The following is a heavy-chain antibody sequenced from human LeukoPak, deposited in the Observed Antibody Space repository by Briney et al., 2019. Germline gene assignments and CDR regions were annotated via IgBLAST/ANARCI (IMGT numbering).Heavy chain of an antibody. J-gene: IGHJ4*02. CDR1: GFTVSSNY. D-gene: IGHD3-10*01. CDR3: ARAPIGSGSSFDY. V-gene: IGHV3-53*01. Sequence: AGGSLRLSCAASGFTVSSNYMSWVRQAPGKGLEWVSVIYSGGSTYYADSVKGRFTISRDNSKNTLYLQMNSLRAEDTAVYYCARAPIGSGSSFDYWGQGTLVTVSS. CDR2: IYSGGST.